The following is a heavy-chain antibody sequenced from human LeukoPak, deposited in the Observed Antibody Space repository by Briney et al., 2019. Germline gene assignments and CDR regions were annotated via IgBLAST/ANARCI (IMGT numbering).Heavy chain of an antibody. V-gene: IGHV4-30-2*01. D-gene: IGHD6-19*01. Sequence: SETLSLTCTVSGGSISSGGYYWSWIRQPPGKGLEWIGYIYHSGSTYYNPSLKSRVTISVDRSKNQFSLKLSSVTAADTAVYYCARFLSGWDQQDYFDYWGQGTLVTVSS. CDR1: GGSISSGGYY. J-gene: IGHJ4*02. CDR3: ARFLSGWDQQDYFDY. CDR2: IYHSGST.